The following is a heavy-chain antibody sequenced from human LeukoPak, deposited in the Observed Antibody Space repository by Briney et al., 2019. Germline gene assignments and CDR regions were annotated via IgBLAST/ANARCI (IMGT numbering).Heavy chain of an antibody. V-gene: IGHV1-69*05. D-gene: IGHD3-22*01. CDR2: IIPIFGTA. CDR3: ARARSYCYDSSGYHPLGAFDI. CDR1: GGTFSSYA. J-gene: IGHJ3*02. Sequence: GSSVKVSCKASGGTFSSYAISWVRQAPGQGLEWMGGIIPIFGTANYAQKFQGRVTITTDESTSTAYMELSSLRSEDTAVYYCARARSYCYDSSGYHPLGAFDIWGQGTMVTVSS.